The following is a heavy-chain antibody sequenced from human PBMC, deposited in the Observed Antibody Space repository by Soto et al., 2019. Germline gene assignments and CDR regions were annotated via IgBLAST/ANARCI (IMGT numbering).Heavy chain of an antibody. CDR2: ISAYNGNT. J-gene: IGHJ6*02. CDR1: GYTFTSYG. Sequence: ASVKVSCKASGYTFTSYGISWVRQAPGQGLEWMGWISAYNGNTNYAQKLQGRVTMTTDTSTSTAYMELRSLRSDDTAMYYCARHGDLDYYYGMDVWGQGTTVTVSS. CDR3: ARHGDLDYYYGMDV. V-gene: IGHV1-18*04. D-gene: IGHD7-27*01.